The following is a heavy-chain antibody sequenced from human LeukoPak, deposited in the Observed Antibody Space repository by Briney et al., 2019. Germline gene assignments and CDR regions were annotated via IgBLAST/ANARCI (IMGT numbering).Heavy chain of an antibody. CDR1: GFDFSSHS. CDR3: ASLQNVPSYYYYYVMDV. Sequence: PGGSLRLSCAAAGFDFSSHSMNWVRQAPGKGLEWIPYIDSGGGLIYYADSVRGRFTISRDIAKNSLFLQMNSLRAEDTAVYYCASLQNVPSYYYYYVMDVWGQGTTVTVSS. CDR2: IDSGGGLI. D-gene: IGHD2/OR15-2a*01. V-gene: IGHV3-48*01. J-gene: IGHJ6*02.